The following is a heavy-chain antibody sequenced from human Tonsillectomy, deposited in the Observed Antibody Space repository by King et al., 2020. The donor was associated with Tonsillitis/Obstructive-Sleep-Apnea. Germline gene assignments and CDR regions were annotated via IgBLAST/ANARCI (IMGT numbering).Heavy chain of an antibody. D-gene: IGHD3-16*01. CDR1: GDSVSSNNAA. Sequence: VQLQQSGPGLVKPSQTVSLTCAISGDSVSSNNAAWTWIRQSPSRGLEWLGRTYYRSKWYSDYAVSVKSRITINADTSKNQFSLHLNSVTPEDTAVYYCVRGSLGAYFDYWGQGTLVTVSS. J-gene: IGHJ4*02. CDR3: VRGSLGAYFDY. V-gene: IGHV6-1*01. CDR2: TYYRSKWYS.